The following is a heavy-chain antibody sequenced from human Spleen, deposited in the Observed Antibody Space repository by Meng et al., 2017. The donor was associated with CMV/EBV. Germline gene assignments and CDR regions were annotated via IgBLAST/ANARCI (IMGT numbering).Heavy chain of an antibody. Sequence: GESLKISCAASGFTFSSYSMSWVRQAPGKGLEWVSAITGSGGSTYYADSVKGHFTISRDNSKNTLYLQMNSLRADDTAIYYCAKGRSSHYFDSWGQGTLVPVSS. V-gene: IGHV3-23*01. CDR1: GFTFSSYS. CDR2: ITGSGGST. CDR3: AKGRSSHYFDS. J-gene: IGHJ4*02. D-gene: IGHD6-6*01.